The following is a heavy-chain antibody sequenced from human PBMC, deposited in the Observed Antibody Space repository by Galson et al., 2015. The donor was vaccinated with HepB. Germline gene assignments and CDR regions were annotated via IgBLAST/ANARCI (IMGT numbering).Heavy chain of an antibody. CDR3: ARAPYAGSSVPFDF. CDR2: IDPTSGDT. J-gene: IGHJ4*02. Sequence: SVKVSCKASGYSFTGYLIHWLRQAPGQGPEWMGWIDPTSGDTKYLQKFQGRVTMTRDTSINTVIMQLNSLTTDDTAVYSCARAPYAGSSVPFDFWGQGTRVIVSS. V-gene: IGHV1-2*02. CDR1: GYSFTGYL. D-gene: IGHD2-2*01.